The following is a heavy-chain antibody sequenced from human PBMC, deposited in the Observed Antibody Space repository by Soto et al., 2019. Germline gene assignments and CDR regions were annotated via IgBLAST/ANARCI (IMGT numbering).Heavy chain of an antibody. CDR2: IYPGDSDT. Sequence: GESMKISCKGSGYSFTIYWIGWVLQMPGKGLEWMGIIYPGDSDTRYSPSFQGQVTISADKSISTAYLQWSSLKASDTAMYYCARRGYCSSTSCYYYGMDVWGQGTTVTVSS. CDR3: ARRGYCSSTSCYYYGMDV. D-gene: IGHD2-2*01. J-gene: IGHJ6*02. V-gene: IGHV5-51*01. CDR1: GYSFTIYW.